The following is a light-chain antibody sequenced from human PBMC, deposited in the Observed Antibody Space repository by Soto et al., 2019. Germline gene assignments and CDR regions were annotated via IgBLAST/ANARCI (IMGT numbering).Light chain of an antibody. CDR2: AAS. J-gene: IGKJ5*01. Sequence: EIVMTQSPATLSVSPGERAILSCSASQSISINLAWYQQKPGQAPRLLIYAASNRATGVPARFSGSWSGTDFTLTISSLEPEDFAVYYCQQRQHWPPITFGQGTRLEI. CDR3: QQRQHWPPIT. CDR1: QSISIN. V-gene: IGKV3-15*01.